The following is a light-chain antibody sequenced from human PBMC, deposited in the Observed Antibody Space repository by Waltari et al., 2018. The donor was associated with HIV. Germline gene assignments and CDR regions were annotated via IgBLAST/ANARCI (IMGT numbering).Light chain of an antibody. Sequence: SYVLTQAPSIPVATGQPVTIAGGNTGRNSVNGYRQKPGRAPLLGVLDDVDRSSGIPARFSGARSGERATLTISGVEAGDEADYYCQVWDRGYKEAVFGGGT. CDR3: QVWDRGYKEAV. V-gene: IGLV3-21*02. CDR2: DDV. J-gene: IGLJ2*01. CDR1: NTGRNS.